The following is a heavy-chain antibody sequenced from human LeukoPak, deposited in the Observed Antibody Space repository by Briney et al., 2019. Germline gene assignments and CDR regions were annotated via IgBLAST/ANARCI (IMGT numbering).Heavy chain of an antibody. CDR1: GFTFSSYA. CDR2: ISGGGGST. CDR3: AKLSYFSLYAFDI. V-gene: IGHV3-23*01. Sequence: GGSLRLSCAASGFTFSSYAMSWVRQAAGKGLEWVSAISGGGGSTYYADSVKGRFTISRDNSKNTLYLQMNSLRAEDTAVYYCAKLSYFSLYAFDIWGQGTMVTVSS. J-gene: IGHJ3*02. D-gene: IGHD3-10*01.